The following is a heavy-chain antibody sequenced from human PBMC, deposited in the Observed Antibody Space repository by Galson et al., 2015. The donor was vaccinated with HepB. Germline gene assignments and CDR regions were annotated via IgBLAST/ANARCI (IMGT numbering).Heavy chain of an antibody. V-gene: IGHV3-13*01. Sequence: SLRLSCAASGFTFSSYDMHWVRQATGKGLEWVSAIGTAGDAYYPGSVKGRFTISRENAKNSLYLQMNSLRAGDTAVYYCARGMGYRTAFYYYGMDVWGQGTTVTVSS. CDR1: GFTFSSYD. D-gene: IGHD5-24*01. CDR2: IGTAGDA. J-gene: IGHJ6*02. CDR3: ARGMGYRTAFYYYGMDV.